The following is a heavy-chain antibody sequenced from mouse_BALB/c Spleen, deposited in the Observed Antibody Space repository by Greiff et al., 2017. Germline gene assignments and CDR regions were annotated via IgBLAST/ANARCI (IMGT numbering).Heavy chain of an antibody. J-gene: IGHJ4*01. D-gene: IGHD2-3*01. Sequence: EVQRVESGGGLVKPGGSLKLSCAASGFTFSSYAMSWVRQTPEKRLEWVASISSGGSTYYPDSVKGRFTISRDNARNILYLQMSSLRSEDTAMYYCARYDGYDYYAMDYWGQGTSVTVSS. CDR2: ISSGGST. V-gene: IGHV5-6-5*01. CDR1: GFTFSSYA. CDR3: ARYDGYDYYAMDY.